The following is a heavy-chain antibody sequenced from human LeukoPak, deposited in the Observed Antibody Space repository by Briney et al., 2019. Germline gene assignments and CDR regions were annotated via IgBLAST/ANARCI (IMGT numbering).Heavy chain of an antibody. D-gene: IGHD4/OR15-4a*01. CDR2: IKQDGGEV. V-gene: IGHV3-7*01. J-gene: IGHJ4*02. Sequence: PGGSLRLSCAASGFTFSSYWMSWVRQAPGKGLEWVANIKQDGGEVFYVDSVKGRFTISRDNAKNSLYLQMNSLRAEDTAVYYCAREDHANYNYWGQGTLVTVSS. CDR1: GFTFSSYW. CDR3: AREDHANYNY.